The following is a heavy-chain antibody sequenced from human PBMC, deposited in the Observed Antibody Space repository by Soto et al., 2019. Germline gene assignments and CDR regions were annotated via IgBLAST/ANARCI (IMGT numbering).Heavy chain of an antibody. D-gene: IGHD3-10*01. V-gene: IGHV3-74*01. CDR2: IKTDGTST. J-gene: IGHJ3*02. Sequence: EVQLVESGGGLVQPGGSLTLSCAASGFTFSRHWMHWVRQAPGKGLVWVSRIKTDGTSTSYADSVKGRFTISRDNAKNTLGLQMNSLTAEDTAVYYCASDMRAVPWYGGVSSAFDIWGQGTVVTVSS. CDR1: GFTFSRHW. CDR3: ASDMRAVPWYGGVSSAFDI.